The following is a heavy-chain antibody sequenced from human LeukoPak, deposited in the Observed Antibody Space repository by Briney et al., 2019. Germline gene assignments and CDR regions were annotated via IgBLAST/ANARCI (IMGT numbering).Heavy chain of an antibody. J-gene: IGHJ4*02. CDR2: IYYSGST. CDR3: ARLAHLWFGELLDY. D-gene: IGHD3-10*01. CDR1: GGSISSGDYY. Sequence: SETLSLTCTVSGGSISSGDYYWSWIRQPPGKGLEWIGYIYYSGSTYYNPSLKSRVTISVDTSKNQFSLKLSSVTAADTAVYYCARLAHLWFGELLDYWGQGTLVTVSS. V-gene: IGHV4-30-4*01.